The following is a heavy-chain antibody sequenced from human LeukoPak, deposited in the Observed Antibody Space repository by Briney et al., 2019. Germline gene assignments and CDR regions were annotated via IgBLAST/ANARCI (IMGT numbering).Heavy chain of an antibody. CDR2: IYYSGST. V-gene: IGHV4-39*07. D-gene: IGHD3-10*01. Sequence: SETLSLTCTVSGGSISSSSYYWGWIRQPPGKGLEWIGSIYYSGSTYYNPSLKSRVTISVDTSKNQFSLKLSSVTAADTAVYYCARDLAWFGEFVDYWGQGTLVTVSS. CDR3: ARDLAWFGEFVDY. J-gene: IGHJ4*02. CDR1: GGSISSSSYY.